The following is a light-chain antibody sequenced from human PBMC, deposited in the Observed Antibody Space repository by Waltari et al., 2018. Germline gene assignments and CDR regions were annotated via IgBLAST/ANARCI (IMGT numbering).Light chain of an antibody. CDR3: QTGGHGTWV. CDR2: VNSDGSH. CDR1: SGHSSNV. V-gene: IGLV4-69*01. J-gene: IGLJ3*02. Sequence: QLVVTQSPSASASLGASVKPTCTLSSGHSSNVIAWLQQQPEKGPRYLMKVNSDGSHSRGDEIPDRFSGSSSGAERYLTISSRQAEDEADYYCQTGGHGTWVFGGGTKLTVL.